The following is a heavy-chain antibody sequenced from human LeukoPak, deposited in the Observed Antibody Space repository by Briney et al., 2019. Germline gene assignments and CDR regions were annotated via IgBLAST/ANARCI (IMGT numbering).Heavy chain of an antibody. CDR3: TTDSKGRGDAFDI. Sequence: GGSLRLSCAASGFTFSNAWMSWVRQAPGKGLEWVGRIKSKTDGGTTDYAAPVKGRFTISRDDSKNTLYLQMNSLKTEDTAVYYCTTDSKGRGDAFDIWGQGTMVTVSS. CDR1: GFTFSNAW. V-gene: IGHV3-15*01. J-gene: IGHJ3*02. CDR2: IKSKTDGGTT. D-gene: IGHD3-10*01.